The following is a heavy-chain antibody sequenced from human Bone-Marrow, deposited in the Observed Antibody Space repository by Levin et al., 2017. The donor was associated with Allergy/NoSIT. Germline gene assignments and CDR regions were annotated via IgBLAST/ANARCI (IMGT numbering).Heavy chain of an antibody. CDR2: MSANSGKT. D-gene: IGHD1-26*01. CDR1: GYRFSGFD. Sequence: GASVKVSCKASGYRFSGFDFHWVRQAPGQGLEWVGWMSANSGKTGYAQKFQGRLTVTRNTSISTAYMELTSLRSEDTAMYFCARGRSGSYNSPFYYYFAMDVWGQGTTVTVSS. CDR3: ARGRSGSYNSPFYYYFAMDV. V-gene: IGHV1-8*02. J-gene: IGHJ6*02.